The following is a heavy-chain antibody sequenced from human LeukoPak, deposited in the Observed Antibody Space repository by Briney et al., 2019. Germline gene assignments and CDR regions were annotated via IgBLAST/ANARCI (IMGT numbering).Heavy chain of an antibody. V-gene: IGHV3-9*01. D-gene: IGHD1-26*01. J-gene: IGHJ4*02. CDR3: AKGNLGATAFDY. CDR2: ISWNGGSI. Sequence: GESLRLSCAVTGFTFSNYAMSWVRQAPGKGLEWVSGISWNGGSIGYADSVKGRFTISRDNAKNSLYLQMNSLRAEDTALYYCAKGNLGATAFDYWGQGTLVTVSS. CDR1: GFTFSNYA.